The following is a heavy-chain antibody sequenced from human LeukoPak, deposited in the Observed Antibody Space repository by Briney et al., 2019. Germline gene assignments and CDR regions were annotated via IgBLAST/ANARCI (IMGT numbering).Heavy chain of an antibody. CDR3: AGRYNWNDEGWFDP. CDR1: GGSISSYY. Sequence: PSETLSLTCTVSGGSISSYYWSWIRQPAGKGLEWIGRIYTSGSTNYNPSLKSRVTISVDTSKNQFSLKLSSVTAADTAVYYCAGRYNWNDEGWFDPWGQGTLVTVSS. CDR2: IYTSGST. V-gene: IGHV4-4*07. D-gene: IGHD1-1*01. J-gene: IGHJ5*02.